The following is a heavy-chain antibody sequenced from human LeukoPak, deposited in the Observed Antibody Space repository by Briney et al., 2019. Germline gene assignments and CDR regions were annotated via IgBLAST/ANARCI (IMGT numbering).Heavy chain of an antibody. Sequence: GESLKISCQGSGYRFSNYWIVWMRQMPGKGLEWMGIIYPGDSGTRYSPSFQGQVTISADRSVNTAYLQWSSLKASDTAMYYCARLLRSQLLPLLLYWGQGTLVTVSS. V-gene: IGHV5-51*01. J-gene: IGHJ4*02. CDR3: ARLLRSQLLPLLLY. CDR1: GYRFSNYW. D-gene: IGHD1-1*01. CDR2: IYPGDSGT.